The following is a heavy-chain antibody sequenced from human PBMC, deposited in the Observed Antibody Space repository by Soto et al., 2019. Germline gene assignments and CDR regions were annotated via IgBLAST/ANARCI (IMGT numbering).Heavy chain of an antibody. CDR2: ISGSGGST. V-gene: IGHV3-23*01. CDR1: GFTFSSYA. Sequence: PGGSLRLSCAASGFTFSSYAMSWVRQAPGKGLEWVSAISGSGGSTYYADSVKGRFTISRDNSKNTLYLQMNSLRAEDTAVYYCARRQYSSFYYAILTGYYTVDYGMDVWGQGTTVTVSS. J-gene: IGHJ6*02. D-gene: IGHD3-9*01. CDR3: ARRQYSSFYYAILTGYYTVDYGMDV.